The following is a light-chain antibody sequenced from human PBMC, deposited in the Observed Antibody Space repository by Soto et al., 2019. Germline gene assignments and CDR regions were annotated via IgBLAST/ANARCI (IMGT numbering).Light chain of an antibody. CDR1: SSDVGSYNL. J-gene: IGLJ1*01. Sequence: QSALTQPASVSGSPGQSITISCTGTSSDVGSYNLVSWYQQHPGKAPKLMIYEGSKRPSGVSNRFSGSKSGNTASLTISGLKAEDEADYYCCSYAGSSTPYVFGTGPKLTVL. CDR2: EGS. CDR3: CSYAGSSTPYV. V-gene: IGLV2-23*01.